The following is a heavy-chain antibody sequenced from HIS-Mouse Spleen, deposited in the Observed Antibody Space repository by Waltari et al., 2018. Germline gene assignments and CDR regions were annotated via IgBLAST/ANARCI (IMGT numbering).Heavy chain of an antibody. V-gene: IGHV4-39*07. Sequence: QLQLQESGPGLVKPSETLSLTCTVSGGSISSSSYYWGWIRQPPGRGRGWIGSIYYSGSPYSNPSLKSRVTISVDTSKNQFSLKLSSVTAADTAVYYCAGEIPYSSSWYDWYFDLWGRGTLVTVSS. CDR1: GGSISSSSYY. CDR3: AGEIPYSSSWYDWYFDL. CDR2: IYYSGSP. D-gene: IGHD6-13*01. J-gene: IGHJ2*01.